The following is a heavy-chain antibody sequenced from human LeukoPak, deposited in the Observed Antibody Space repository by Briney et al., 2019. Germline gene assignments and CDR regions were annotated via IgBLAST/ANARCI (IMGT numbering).Heavy chain of an antibody. V-gene: IGHV1-2*02. CDR2: INPNSGGT. D-gene: IGHD4-17*01. Sequence: ASVKVSCKASGYTFTGYYMHWVRQAPGQGLEWMGWINPNSGGTNYAQKFQDRVTMTRDTSISTAYMELSRLRSDDTAVYYCARADYGDYSTFDYWGQGTLVTVSS. CDR1: GYTFTGYY. J-gene: IGHJ4*02. CDR3: ARADYGDYSTFDY.